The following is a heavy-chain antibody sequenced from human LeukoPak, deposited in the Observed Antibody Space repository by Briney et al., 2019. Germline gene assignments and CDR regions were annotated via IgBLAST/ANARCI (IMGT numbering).Heavy chain of an antibody. CDR3: AKDSAKKYDDY. J-gene: IGHJ4*02. CDR1: GFTFNNYA. Sequence: GGSLRLSCAASGFTFNNYAMSWVRQAPGKGLEWVSGISGSDGSTNYADSVKGRFTISRENSKNTLYLQMNSLRAEDTAVYYCAKDSAKKYDDYWGQGTLVTVSS. CDR2: ISGSDGST. D-gene: IGHD2/OR15-2a*01. V-gene: IGHV3-23*01.